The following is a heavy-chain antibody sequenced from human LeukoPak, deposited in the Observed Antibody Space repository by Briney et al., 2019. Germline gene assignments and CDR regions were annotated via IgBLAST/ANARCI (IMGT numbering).Heavy chain of an antibody. CDR1: GGSISSGDYY. J-gene: IGHJ4*02. CDR2: IYYSGST. V-gene: IGHV4-30-4*01. CDR3: ATRSGSYYKPDY. D-gene: IGHD3-10*01. Sequence: PSETLSLTCTVSGGSISSGDYYWSWIRQPPGKGLEWIVYIYYSGSTYYNPSLKSRVTISVDTSKNQFSLKLSSVTAADTAVYYCATRSGSYYKPDYWGQGTLVTVSS.